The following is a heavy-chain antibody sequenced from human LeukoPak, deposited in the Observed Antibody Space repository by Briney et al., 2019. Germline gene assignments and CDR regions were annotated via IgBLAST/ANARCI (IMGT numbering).Heavy chain of an antibody. CDR2: IYYSGST. Sequence: PSETLSLTCTVSGGSISSGGDYWSWIRQHPGKGLEWIGYIYYSGSTYYNPSLKSRVTISVDTSKNQFSLKLSSVTAADTAVYYCARGHPQVWDIVVENWFDPWGQGTLVTVSS. D-gene: IGHD2-2*01. V-gene: IGHV4-31*03. CDR3: ARGHPQVWDIVVENWFDP. CDR1: GGSISSGGDY. J-gene: IGHJ5*02.